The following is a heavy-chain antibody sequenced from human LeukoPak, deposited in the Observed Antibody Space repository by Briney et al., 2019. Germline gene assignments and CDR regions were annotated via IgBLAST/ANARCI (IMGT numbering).Heavy chain of an antibody. J-gene: IGHJ5*02. CDR2: IYSSGST. Sequence: SETLSLTCTVSGGSISNYYWSWIRQPAGKGLEWIGRIYSSGSTNNNPSFKGRVTMSVDTSNNQFSLKLTSVTAADTAVYYCARDGAAIRFDPWGQGTLVTVSS. V-gene: IGHV4-4*07. CDR3: ARDGAAIRFDP. CDR1: GGSISNYY. D-gene: IGHD5-24*01.